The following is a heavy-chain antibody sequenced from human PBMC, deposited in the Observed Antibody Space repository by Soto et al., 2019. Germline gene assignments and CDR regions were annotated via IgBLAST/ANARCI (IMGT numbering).Heavy chain of an antibody. CDR3: AASVLTGYYRFDY. CDR1: GGSISSYY. J-gene: IGHJ4*02. Sequence: SETLSLTCTVSGGSISSYYWSWIRQPPGKGLEWIGYIYYSGSTNYNPSLKSRVTISVDTSKNQFSLKLSSVTAADTAVYYCAASVLTGYYRFDYWGQGTLVTVSS. V-gene: IGHV4-59*01. CDR2: IYYSGST. D-gene: IGHD3-9*01.